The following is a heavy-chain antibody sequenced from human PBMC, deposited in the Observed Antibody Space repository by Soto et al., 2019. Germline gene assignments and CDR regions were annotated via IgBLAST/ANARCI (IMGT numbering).Heavy chain of an antibody. CDR2: IHYSGST. CDR1: GGSISTSNYY. Sequence: QLQLQESGPGLVKPSETLSLTCSVSGGSISTSNYYWGWSRQPPGKGLEWIGSIHYSGSTYDNPSSKSRVTMSVDTSKSQFSLKLTSGTAAETALYYCARQLCSGGSCCSIGVWFAPWGQGTLVTVSS. CDR3: ARQLCSGGSCCSIGVWFAP. D-gene: IGHD2-15*01. V-gene: IGHV4-39*01. J-gene: IGHJ5*02.